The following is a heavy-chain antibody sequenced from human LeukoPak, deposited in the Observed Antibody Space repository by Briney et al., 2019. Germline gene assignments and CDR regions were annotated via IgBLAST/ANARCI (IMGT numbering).Heavy chain of an antibody. D-gene: IGHD2/OR15-2a*01. V-gene: IGHV4-39*01. CDR3: ATYCKKNCISRNGFDI. CDR2: LYYTGST. Sequence: TSETLSLTCTVSGVSITNDDYFWGWIRQPPGKGLEWIGSLYYTGSTYYNPSLKSRVTISIDTSKIQFSLKLTSVTAADTAVYYCATYCKKNCISRNGFDIWGQGTMVAVSS. CDR1: GVSITNDDYF. J-gene: IGHJ3*02.